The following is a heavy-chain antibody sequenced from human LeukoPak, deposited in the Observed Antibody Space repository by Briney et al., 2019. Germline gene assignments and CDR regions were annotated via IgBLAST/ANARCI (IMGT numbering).Heavy chain of an antibody. V-gene: IGHV5-51*01. CDR2: IYPGDSDT. J-gene: IGHJ5*02. Sequence: GESLKISCKGSGYSFTSYWNGWVRQMPGKGLEWMGIIYPGDSDTRYSPSFQGQVTISADKSISTAYLQWSSLKASDTAMYYCARHYHYDILTGYTNWFDPWGQGTLVTVSS. CDR1: GYSFTSYW. CDR3: ARHYHYDILTGYTNWFDP. D-gene: IGHD3-9*01.